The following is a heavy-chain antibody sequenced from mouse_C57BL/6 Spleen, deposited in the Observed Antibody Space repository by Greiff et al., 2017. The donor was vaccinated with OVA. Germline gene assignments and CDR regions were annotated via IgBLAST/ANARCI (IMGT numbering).Heavy chain of an antibody. V-gene: IGHV1-55*01. CDR3: ARYAITTVYFDY. D-gene: IGHD1-1*01. CDR2: IYPGSGST. Sequence: QVHVKQPGAELVKPGASVKMSCKASGYTFTSYWITWVKQRPGQGLEWIGDIYPGSGSTNYNEKFKSKATLTVDTSSSTAYMQLSSLTSEDSAVYYCARYAITTVYFDYWGQGTTLTVSS. J-gene: IGHJ2*01. CDR1: GYTFTSYW.